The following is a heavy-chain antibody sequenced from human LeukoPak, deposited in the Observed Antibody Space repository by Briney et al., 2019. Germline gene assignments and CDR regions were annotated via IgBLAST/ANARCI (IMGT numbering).Heavy chain of an antibody. Sequence: PGGSLRLSCAASGFAFSNYWLHWVRQAPGKGLVWVARINTHGSSTNYADSVKGRFTISRDNAKNTLYLQMTSLSAEDTAVYYALAGYYYYYMDVCGKGTTVTVSS. CDR2: INTHGSST. J-gene: IGHJ6*03. V-gene: IGHV3-74*01. CDR3: LAGYYYYYMDV. CDR1: GFAFSNYW. D-gene: IGHD6-13*01.